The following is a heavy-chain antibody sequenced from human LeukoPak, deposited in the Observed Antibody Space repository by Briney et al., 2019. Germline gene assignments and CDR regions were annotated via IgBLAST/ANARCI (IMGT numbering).Heavy chain of an antibody. CDR1: GGSISSYY. V-gene: IGHV4-4*07. CDR3: ARSHRGYSYGAIFDY. D-gene: IGHD5-18*01. Sequence: SETLSLTCTVSGGSISSYYWSWIRQPAGKGLEWIGRIYTSGSTNYNPSLKSRVTMSVDTSKNQFSLKLSSVTAADTAVYYCARSHRGYSYGAIFDYWGQGTLVTVSS. CDR2: IYTSGST. J-gene: IGHJ4*02.